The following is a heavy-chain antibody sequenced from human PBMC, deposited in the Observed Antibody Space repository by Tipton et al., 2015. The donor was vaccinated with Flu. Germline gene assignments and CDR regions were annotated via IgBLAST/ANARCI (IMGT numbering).Heavy chain of an antibody. J-gene: IGHJ4*02. Sequence: SLRLSCAASGFTFSSYAMHWVRQAPGKGLEWVAVISYDGSNKYYADSVKGRFTISRDNSKNTLYLQMNSLRAEDTAVYYCAREGNWGTLHYWGQGTLVTVSS. CDR3: AREGNWGTLHY. D-gene: IGHD7-27*01. CDR1: GFTFSSYA. V-gene: IGHV3-30-3*01. CDR2: ISYDGSNK.